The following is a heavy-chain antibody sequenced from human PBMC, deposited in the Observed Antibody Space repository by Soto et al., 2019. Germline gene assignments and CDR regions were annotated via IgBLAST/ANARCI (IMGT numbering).Heavy chain of an antibody. V-gene: IGHV1-46*03. D-gene: IGHD2-2*01. CDR1: GYTFTSYY. J-gene: IGHJ6*03. CDR3: VRGSVVVPAAALDYYYMDV. Sequence: GASVKVSCKASGYTFTSYYIHWVRQAPGQGLEWMGIINPGGGSTSYAQKFQGRVTMTRDTSTSTVYMELSSLRSEDTAVYYCVRGSVVVPAAALDYYYMDVWGKGTTVTVSS. CDR2: INPGGGST.